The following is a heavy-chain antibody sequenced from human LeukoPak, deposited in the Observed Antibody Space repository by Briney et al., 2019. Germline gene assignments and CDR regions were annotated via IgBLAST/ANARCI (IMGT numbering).Heavy chain of an antibody. CDR2: INHSGSP. V-gene: IGHV4-34*01. J-gene: IGHJ5*02. D-gene: IGHD6-13*01. Sequence: TASETLSLTCAVYGGSFSGYYWSWIRHPPGKGLEWFGEINHSGSPNYNLSLKSRVTISVDTSKNQFSLKLSSVTAADTAAYYCARRRGQQLERNWFDPWGQGTLVTVSS. CDR3: ARRRGQQLERNWFDP. CDR1: GGSFSGYY.